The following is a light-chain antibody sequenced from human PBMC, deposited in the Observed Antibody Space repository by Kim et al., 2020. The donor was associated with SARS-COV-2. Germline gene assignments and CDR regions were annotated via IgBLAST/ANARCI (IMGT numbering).Light chain of an antibody. CDR2: DAS. J-gene: IGKJ4*01. CDR3: QQRSDWPT. V-gene: IGKV3-11*01. Sequence: EIVLTQSPATLSLSPGESATLSCRASQSVSTSLAWYQQKPGQAPRLLMYDASNRATGIPARFSRSGSGTVFILTISSLEPEDFAVYFCQQRSDWPTFGGGTKLEI. CDR1: QSVSTS.